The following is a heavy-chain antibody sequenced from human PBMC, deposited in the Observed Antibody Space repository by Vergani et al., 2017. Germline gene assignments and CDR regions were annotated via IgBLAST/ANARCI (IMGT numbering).Heavy chain of an antibody. Sequence: QVQLVQSGAEVKKPGASVKVSCKASGYTFTSYYIHWVRQAPGQGLEWRGIINPSGGSTSYAQKFQGRVTMTRDTSTSTVYMELSSLTSEDTAVYYCASQTEGVNFDYWGQGTLVTVSS. J-gene: IGHJ4*02. CDR2: INPSGGST. D-gene: IGHD3-16*01. V-gene: IGHV1-46*01. CDR3: ASQTEGVNFDY. CDR1: GYTFTSYY.